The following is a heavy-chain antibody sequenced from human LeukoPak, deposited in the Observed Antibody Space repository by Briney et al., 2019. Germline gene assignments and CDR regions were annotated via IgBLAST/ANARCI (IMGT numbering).Heavy chain of an antibody. D-gene: IGHD6-13*01. Sequence: ASVKVSCEASGYTFTSYDINWVRQATGQGLEWMGWMNPNSGNTGYAQKFQGRVTMTRNTSISTAYMELSSLRSEDTAVYYCARAGAYSSSWYADYWGQGTLVTVSS. CDR1: GYTFTSYD. J-gene: IGHJ4*02. CDR3: ARAGAYSSSWYADY. CDR2: MNPNSGNT. V-gene: IGHV1-8*01.